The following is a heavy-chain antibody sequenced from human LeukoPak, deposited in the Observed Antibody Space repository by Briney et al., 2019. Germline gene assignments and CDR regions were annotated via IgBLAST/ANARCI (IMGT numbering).Heavy chain of an antibody. CDR3: ARGVLFPFGVVIIAANWFDP. CDR2: IYTSGST. J-gene: IGHJ5*02. Sequence: SETLSLTCTVSGGSISTYYWSWIRQPAGKGLEWIGRIYTSGSTNYNPTLKSRVTMSVDTSKNQFSLRLNSVTAADTAVYYCARGVLFPFGVVIIAANWFDPWGQGTLVTVSS. CDR1: GGSISTYY. D-gene: IGHD3-3*01. V-gene: IGHV4-4*07.